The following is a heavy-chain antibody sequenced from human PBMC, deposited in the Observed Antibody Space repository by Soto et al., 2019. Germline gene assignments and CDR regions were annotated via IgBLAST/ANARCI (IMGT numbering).Heavy chain of an antibody. J-gene: IGHJ4*02. CDR3: AKDIGSSGTWGYYFDY. CDR2: ISWNSGSI. Sequence: SLRLSCAASGFTFDDYAMHWVRQAPGKGLEWVSGISWNSGSIGYADSVKGRFTISRDNAKNSLYLQMNSLRAEDTALYYCAKDIGSSGTWGYYFDYWGQGTLVTVSS. D-gene: IGHD6-13*01. V-gene: IGHV3-9*01. CDR1: GFTFDDYA.